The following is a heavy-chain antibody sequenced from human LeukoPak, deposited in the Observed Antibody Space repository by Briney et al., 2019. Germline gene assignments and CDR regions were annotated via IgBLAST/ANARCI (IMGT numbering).Heavy chain of an antibody. CDR1: GFTFDDYA. V-gene: IGHV3-9*01. CDR2: ISWNSGSI. Sequence: GGSLRLSCAASGFTFDDYAMHWVRQAPGKDLEWVSGISWNSGSIGYADSVKGRFTISRDNAKNSLYLQMNSLRAEDTALYYCAKDITAAADGPLDYWGQGTLVTVSS. J-gene: IGHJ4*02. CDR3: AKDITAAADGPLDY. D-gene: IGHD6-13*01.